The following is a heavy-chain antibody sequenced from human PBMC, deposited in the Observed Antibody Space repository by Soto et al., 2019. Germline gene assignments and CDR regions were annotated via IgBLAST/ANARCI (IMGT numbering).Heavy chain of an antibody. Sequence: GPSVKVSCKASGYTFTSYYMHWVRQAAGQGLEWMGIINPSGGSTSYAQKFQGRVTMTRDTSTSTVYMELSRLRSTEAAVYYCARDLRIVGDSLIDYWGQGTLVTVSS. CDR1: GYTFTSYY. J-gene: IGHJ4*02. CDR2: INPSGGST. CDR3: ARDLRIVGDSLIDY. V-gene: IGHV1-46*01. D-gene: IGHD1-26*01.